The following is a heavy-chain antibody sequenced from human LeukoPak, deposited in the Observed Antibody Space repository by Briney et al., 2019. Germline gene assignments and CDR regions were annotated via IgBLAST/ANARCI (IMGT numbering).Heavy chain of an antibody. V-gene: IGHV3-23*01. D-gene: IGHD3-10*01. Sequence: GGSLRLSCAASGYPFSSYAMSWARQAPGKGLEWVSAISGRGGSKYYTVSVKGRFTISRDHSKNTLYLQMNSLRAEDTAVYCCAKSPLTPGVTLPLDYWGQGTLVTVSS. CDR3: AKSPLTPGVTLPLDY. CDR1: GYPFSSYA. CDR2: ISGRGGSK. J-gene: IGHJ4*02.